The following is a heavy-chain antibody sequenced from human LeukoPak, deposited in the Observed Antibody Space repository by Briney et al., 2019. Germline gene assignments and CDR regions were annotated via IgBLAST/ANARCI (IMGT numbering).Heavy chain of an antibody. J-gene: IGHJ4*02. D-gene: IGHD5-18*01. CDR1: GYTFASHA. Sequence: ASVKVSCKASGYTFASHALNWVRQAPGQGLEWMGWINTNTGNPTYAQGFTGRYVFSLDTSVSTAYLQISGLKADDTAVYYCGRDPKLGIRGYTYGYIDYWGQGTLVTVSS. V-gene: IGHV7-4-1*02. CDR2: INTNTGNP. CDR3: GRDPKLGIRGYTYGYIDY.